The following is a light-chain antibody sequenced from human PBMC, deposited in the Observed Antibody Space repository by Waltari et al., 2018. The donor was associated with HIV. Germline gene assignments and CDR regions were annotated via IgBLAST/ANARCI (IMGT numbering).Light chain of an antibody. CDR3: AAWDDSLSGWV. J-gene: IGLJ3*02. V-gene: IGLV1-47*01. CDR2: RNS. Sequence: QSALTQPPSTSGTPGQTVTIPCSGSSSNIGDYYVSWYQQIPGTAPKLLIYRNSQRPSGVRDRFSGSKSGTSASLAINDLRSEDEAEYHCAAWDDSLSGWVFGGGTNLTVL. CDR1: SSNIGDYY.